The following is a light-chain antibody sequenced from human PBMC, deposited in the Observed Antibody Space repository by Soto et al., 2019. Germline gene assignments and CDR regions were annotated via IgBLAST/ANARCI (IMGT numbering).Light chain of an antibody. Sequence: EIVMTQSPATLSVSPGERVSLSCRASQSIYEKLAWYQQKPGQTPRLLIYDASTRATGISGSFSGSGSGTDFTLTITSLQPEDFGIYYCQQSYALVRTFGGGTKVDIK. CDR1: QSIYEK. V-gene: IGKV3-15*01. CDR3: QQSYALVRT. J-gene: IGKJ4*01. CDR2: DAS.